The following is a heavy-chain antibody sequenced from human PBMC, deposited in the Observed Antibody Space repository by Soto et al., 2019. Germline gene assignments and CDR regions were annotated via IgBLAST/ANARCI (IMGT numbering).Heavy chain of an antibody. CDR3: ATIQHYDYVWGSYRPRHYFDY. J-gene: IGHJ4*02. D-gene: IGHD3-16*02. V-gene: IGHV4-61*08. CDR2: IYYSGST. Sequence: SETLSLTCTVSGGYISSGGYYWSWIRQPPGKGLEWIGYIYYSGSTNYNPSLKSRVTISVDTSKNQFSLKLSSVTAADTAVYYCATIQHYDYVWGSYRPRHYFDYWGQGTLVTLSS. CDR1: GGYISSGGYY.